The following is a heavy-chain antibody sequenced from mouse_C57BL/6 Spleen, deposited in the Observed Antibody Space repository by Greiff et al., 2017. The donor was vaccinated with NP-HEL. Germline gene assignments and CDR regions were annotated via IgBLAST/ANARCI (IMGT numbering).Heavy chain of an antibody. D-gene: IGHD2-5*01. CDR3: ARKNYSKAWFAY. J-gene: IGHJ3*01. CDR1: GFTFSSYG. Sequence: EVQVVESGGDLVKPGGSLKLSCAASGFTFSSYGMSWVRQTPDKRLEWVATISSGGSYTYYPDSVKGRFTISRDNAKNNLYLQMSSLKSEDTAMYYCARKNYSKAWFAYWGQGTLVTVSA. CDR2: ISSGGSYT. V-gene: IGHV5-6*01.